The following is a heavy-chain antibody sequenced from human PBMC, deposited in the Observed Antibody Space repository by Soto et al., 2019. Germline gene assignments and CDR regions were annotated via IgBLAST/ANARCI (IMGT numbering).Heavy chain of an antibody. CDR1: GFSLSTSGVG. CDR2: IYWDDDK. J-gene: IGHJ4*02. CDR3: ASILGGIQLWFRY. V-gene: IGHV2-5*02. D-gene: IGHD5-18*01. Sequence: QITLKESGPTLVKPTQTLTLTCTFSGFSLSTSGVGVGWIRQPPGKALEWLALIYWDDDKRYSPSLKSRLTTTKDPSTNQVVLTKTNLAPLETATYYCASILGGIQLWFRYWGQGNLGTVSS.